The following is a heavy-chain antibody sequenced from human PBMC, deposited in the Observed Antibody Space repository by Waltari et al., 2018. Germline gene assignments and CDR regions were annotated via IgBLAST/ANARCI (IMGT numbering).Heavy chain of an antibody. CDR1: GFTFSSYG. D-gene: IGHD1-26*01. V-gene: IGHV3-30*02. J-gene: IGHJ4*02. CDR3: AKGAIPDY. CDR2: IRYDGSNK. Sequence: QVQLLASGGGVVQPGGSLRLSCATSGFTFSSYGMHWVRQAPGKGLAWVAFIRYDGSNKYYADSVKGRFTISRDNSKNTLYLQMNSLRAEDTAVYYCAKGAIPDYWGQGTLVTVSS.